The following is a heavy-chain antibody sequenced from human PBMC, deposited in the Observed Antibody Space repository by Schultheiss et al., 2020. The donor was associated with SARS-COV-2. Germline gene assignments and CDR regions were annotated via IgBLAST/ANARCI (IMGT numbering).Heavy chain of an antibody. CDR1: GFTFSSYG. Sequence: GGSLRLSCAASGFTFSSYGMHWVRQAPGKGLEWVAVIWYDGSNKYYADSVKGRFTISRDNSKNTLYLQMNSLRAEDTAVYYCARGLSGYSYALFDYWGQGTLVTVSS. CDR3: ARGLSGYSYALFDY. V-gene: IGHV3-33*01. D-gene: IGHD5-18*01. CDR2: IWYDGSNK. J-gene: IGHJ4*02.